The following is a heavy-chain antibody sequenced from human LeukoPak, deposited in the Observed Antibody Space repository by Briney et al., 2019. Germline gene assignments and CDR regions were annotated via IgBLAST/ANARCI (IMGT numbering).Heavy chain of an antibody. D-gene: IGHD2-2*01. CDR1: GFTFSDYY. J-gene: IGHJ4*02. CDR3: ARVKVGVVVPAASTFDY. CDR2: ITSSGSYT. V-gene: IGHV3-11*05. Sequence: GGSLRLSCAASGFTFSDYYMSWIRQAPGRGLEWVSYITSSGSYTNYADSVRGRFTISRDNTKNSLYLQMNSLRADDTAVYYCARVKVGVVVPAASTFDYWGQGTLVTVSS.